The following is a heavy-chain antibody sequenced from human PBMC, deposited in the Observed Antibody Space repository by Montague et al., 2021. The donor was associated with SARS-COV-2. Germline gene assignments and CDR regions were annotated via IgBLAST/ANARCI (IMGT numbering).Heavy chain of an antibody. CDR1: GGSVSRYY. D-gene: IGHD3-10*01. V-gene: IGHV4-59*02. Sequence: SETLSLTCTVAGGSVSRYYWAWIRKPHGKTLVSNGYIYSSGSTNYNPSLKSRVTISVDTSKNQFSLKLSSVTAADTAVYYCAREGILWFGDLAPYYYGMDVWGQGTTGTVSS. CDR3: AREGILWFGDLAPYYYGMDV. CDR2: IYSSGST. J-gene: IGHJ6*02.